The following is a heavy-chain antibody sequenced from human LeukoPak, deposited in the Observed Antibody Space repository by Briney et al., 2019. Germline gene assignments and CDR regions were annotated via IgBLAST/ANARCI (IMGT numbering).Heavy chain of an antibody. V-gene: IGHV4-59*08. CDR3: ARHGSGYGFGYGAFDF. CDR2: IYYSGST. J-gene: IGHJ3*01. CDR1: GGSISSYY. D-gene: IGHD5-18*01. Sequence: PSETLSLTCTVSGGSISSYYWSWIRQPPGKGLEWIGYIYYSGSTNYNPSLKSRVIISLDTSKNQFSLKMNSMTAADTAVYFCARHGSGYGFGYGAFDFWGPGTMVTVSS.